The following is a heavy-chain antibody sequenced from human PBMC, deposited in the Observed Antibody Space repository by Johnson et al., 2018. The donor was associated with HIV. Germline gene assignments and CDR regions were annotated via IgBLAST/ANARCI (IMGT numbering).Heavy chain of an antibody. CDR1: GFTVTNKY. CDR2: MYGGGST. J-gene: IGHJ3*01. CDR3: AKDQWSSSWTNDAFDF. D-gene: IGHD6-13*01. Sequence: MQLVESGGGLVQPGGSLRLSCAASGFTVTNKYMSWVRQAPGNGLEWVSVMYGGGSTYHADSVKGRFSLSRDNSKNTLDLQMNSLRAEDTAVYYCAKDQWSSSWTNDAFDFWGQGTMVTVSS. V-gene: IGHV3-66*01.